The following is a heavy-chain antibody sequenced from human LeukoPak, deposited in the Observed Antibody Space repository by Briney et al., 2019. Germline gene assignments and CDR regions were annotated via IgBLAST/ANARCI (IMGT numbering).Heavy chain of an antibody. CDR2: IKQDGSEK. CDR1: GFTFSSYW. CDR3: ARDPGGDYAFFYGMDV. V-gene: IGHV3-7*04. J-gene: IGHJ6*02. Sequence: GGSLRLSCAASGFTFSSYWMSWVRQAPGKGLEWVANIKQDGSEKYYVDSVKGRFTISRDNAKNSLYLQMNSLRAEDTAVYYCARDPGGDYAFFYGMDVWGQGTTVTVSS. D-gene: IGHD2-21*02.